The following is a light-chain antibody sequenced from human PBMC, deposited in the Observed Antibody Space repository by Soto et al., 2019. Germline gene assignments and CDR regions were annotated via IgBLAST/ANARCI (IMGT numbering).Light chain of an antibody. V-gene: IGKV3-15*01. J-gene: IGKJ5*01. CDR1: QSVRNN. CDR2: GAS. Sequence: DIVLTQSPDSLSVSPGEIATLSCRASQSVRNNLIWYQQKSGQAPRLLIYGASTRATGIPARFSGSGSGTEFTLTISSLQSEDFAVYYCQQYNNWPPTFGQGTRLEIK. CDR3: QQYNNWPPT.